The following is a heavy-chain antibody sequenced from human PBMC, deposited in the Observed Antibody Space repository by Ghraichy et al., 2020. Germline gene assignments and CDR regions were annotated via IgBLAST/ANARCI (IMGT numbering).Heavy chain of an antibody. CDR2: IYYSGST. V-gene: IGHV4-59*08. D-gene: IGHD3-10*01. J-gene: IGHJ5*02. CDR1: GDSISSDY. Sequence: SETLSLTCTVSGDSISSDYWSWIRQSPGKRLEWIGYIYYSGSTNYNPSLKSRVSISVDRSKNQFSLKLNSVTAADTAVYYCARQNSGGFDPWGQGTLVTVSS. CDR3: ARQNSGGFDP.